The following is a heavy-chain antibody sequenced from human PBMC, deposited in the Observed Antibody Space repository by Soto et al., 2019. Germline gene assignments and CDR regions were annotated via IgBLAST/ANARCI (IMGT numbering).Heavy chain of an antibody. Sequence: ASVKVSCKASGYTFTSYGISWVRQAPGQGLEWMGWISAYNGNTNYAQKLQGRVTMTTDTSTSTAYMELRSLRSDDTAVYYCARVIPRQFIVVVPGLDYWGQGTLVTVSS. CDR2: ISAYNGNT. J-gene: IGHJ4*02. CDR1: GYTFTSYG. CDR3: ARVIPRQFIVVVPGLDY. D-gene: IGHD2-2*01. V-gene: IGHV1-18*04.